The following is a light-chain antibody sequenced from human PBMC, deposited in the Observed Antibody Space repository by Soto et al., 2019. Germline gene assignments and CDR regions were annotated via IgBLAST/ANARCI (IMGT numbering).Light chain of an antibody. V-gene: IGKV1-6*02. CDR3: LHDYSYPLT. CDR2: GAS. J-gene: IGKJ1*01. CDR1: QGIRTD. Sequence: AIQVTQSPSSLSASVGDRVTITCRASQGIRTDLGWYRQKPGRAPEFLISGASSLQSGVPSRFSGSGSGTDFTLTIFSLQPEDFATYYCLHDYSYPLTFGQGTKVDIK.